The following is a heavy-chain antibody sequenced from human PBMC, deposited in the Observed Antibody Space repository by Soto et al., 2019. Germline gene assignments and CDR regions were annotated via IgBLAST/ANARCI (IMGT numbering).Heavy chain of an antibody. CDR2: IDPSDSYT. Sequence: GESLKISCRGSGYSFTSYWISWVRQMPGKGLEWMGRIDPSDSYTNYSPSFQGHVTIPADKSISTAYLQWSSLKASDTAMYYCARGGPWPSKDYDILTGYWPYFDYWGQGTLVTVS. CDR1: GYSFTSYW. V-gene: IGHV5-10-1*01. D-gene: IGHD3-9*01. J-gene: IGHJ4*02. CDR3: ARGGPWPSKDYDILTGYWPYFDY.